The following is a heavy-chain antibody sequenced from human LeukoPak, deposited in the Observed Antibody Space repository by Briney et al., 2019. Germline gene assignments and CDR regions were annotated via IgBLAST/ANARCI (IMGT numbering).Heavy chain of an antibody. V-gene: IGHV3-21*01. CDR2: ISSSSYHI. Sequence: GGSLRLSCAASGFTFATDSMNWVRQAPGKGLEWVSSISSSSYHIYYADSVKGRFTISRDNAKNSLYLQMNSLRAEDTAVYYCVRTHLVRGVIRNYYYGMDVWGQGTTVIVSS. J-gene: IGHJ6*02. D-gene: IGHD3-10*01. CDR3: VRTHLVRGVIRNYYYGMDV. CDR1: GFTFATDS.